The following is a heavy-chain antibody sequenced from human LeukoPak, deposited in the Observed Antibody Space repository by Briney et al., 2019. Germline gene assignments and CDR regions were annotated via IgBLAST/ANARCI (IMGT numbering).Heavy chain of an antibody. CDR2: IYYSGST. CDR3: ARVRVRRDGYNVLDWYFDL. CDR1: GGSISSYY. D-gene: IGHD5-24*01. J-gene: IGHJ2*01. Sequence: SETLSLTCTVSGGSISSYYWSWIRQPPGKGLEWIWYIYYSGSTNYNPSLKSRVTISVDTSKNQFSLKLSSVTAADTAVYYCARVRVRRDGYNVLDWYFDLWGRGTLVTVSS. V-gene: IGHV4-59*01.